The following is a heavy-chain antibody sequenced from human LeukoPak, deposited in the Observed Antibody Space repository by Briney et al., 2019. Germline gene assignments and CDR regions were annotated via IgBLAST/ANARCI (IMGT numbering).Heavy chain of an antibody. J-gene: IGHJ4*02. V-gene: IGHV4-59*10. D-gene: IGHD1-26*01. Sequence: PSETLSLTCAVYGGSFSGYYWSWIRQPPGKGLEWIGRIYTSGSTNYNPSLKSRVTMSVDTSKNQFSLKLSSVTAADTAVYYCARVGSPAFDYWGQGTLVTVSS. CDR3: ARVGSPAFDY. CDR2: IYTSGST. CDR1: GGSFSGYY.